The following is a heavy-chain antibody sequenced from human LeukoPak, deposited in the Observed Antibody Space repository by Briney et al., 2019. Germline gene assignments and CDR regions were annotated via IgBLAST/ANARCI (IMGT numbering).Heavy chain of an antibody. CDR3: GRAFPPLRTSSAGDL. D-gene: IGHD3-16*01. J-gene: IGHJ4*02. CDR2: ISGLSTHI. V-gene: IGHV3-69-1*02. Sequence: GGTLRLSCSASGFTFSDYDMNWVRQAPGKGLEWVSSISGLSTHIYYGGSVKGRFSISRDNAKNSVYLQMNSLGVEDTAIYYCGRAFPPLRTSSAGDLWGQGILVTVSS. CDR1: GFTFSDYD.